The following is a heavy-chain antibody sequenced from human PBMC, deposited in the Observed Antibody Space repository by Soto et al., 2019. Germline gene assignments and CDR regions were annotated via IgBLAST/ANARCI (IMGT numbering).Heavy chain of an antibody. CDR3: AAKGYCTNGVCPFDY. D-gene: IGHD2-8*01. J-gene: IGHJ4*02. CDR2: INPNSGGT. CDR1: GYTFTGYY. Sequence: ASVKVSCKASGYTFTGYYMHWVRQAPGQGLEWMGWINPNSGGTNYAQKFQGWVTMTRDASISTAYMELSSLRSEDTAVYYCAAKGYCTNGVCPFDYWGQGTLVTVSS. V-gene: IGHV1-2*04.